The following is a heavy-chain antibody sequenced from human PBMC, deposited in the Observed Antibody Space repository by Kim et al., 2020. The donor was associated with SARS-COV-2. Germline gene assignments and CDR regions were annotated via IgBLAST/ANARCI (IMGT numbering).Heavy chain of an antibody. Sequence: GESLKISCKGSGYSFTSYWISWVRQMPGKGLEWMGRIDPSDSYTNYSPSFQGHVTISADKSISTAYLQWSSLKASDTAMYYCARNYYDSSGYYRGLDYWGQGTLVTVSS. V-gene: IGHV5-10-1*01. CDR1: GYSFTSYW. CDR2: IDPSDSYT. D-gene: IGHD3-22*01. J-gene: IGHJ4*02. CDR3: ARNYYDSSGYYRGLDY.